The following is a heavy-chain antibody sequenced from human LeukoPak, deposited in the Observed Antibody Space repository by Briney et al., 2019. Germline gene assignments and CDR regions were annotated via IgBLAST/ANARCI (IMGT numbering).Heavy chain of an antibody. D-gene: IGHD2-2*01. CDR1: GFTFSSYG. J-gene: IGHJ4*02. CDR3: AKDRRAVPAARRLDY. Sequence: GGSLRLSCAASGFTFSSYGMHWVRQAPGKGLEWVAFIRYDGSNKYYADSVKGRFTICRDNSKNTLYLQMNSLRAEDTAVYYCAKDRRAVPAARRLDYWGQGTLVTVSS. V-gene: IGHV3-30*02. CDR2: IRYDGSNK.